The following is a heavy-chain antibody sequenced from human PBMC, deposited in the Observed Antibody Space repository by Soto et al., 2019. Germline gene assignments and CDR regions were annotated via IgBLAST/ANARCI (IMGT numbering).Heavy chain of an antibody. Sequence: GGSLRLSCAASGFTFSTYSMNWVRQAPGKGLEWVSSISSGSGNIYYLDSVKGRFTISRDNAKNSLYLQMNSLRAEDTAVYYCARGGYGVYGHWGQGTLVTVSS. CDR3: ARGGYGVYGH. CDR1: GFTFSTYS. CDR2: ISSGSGNI. J-gene: IGHJ4*02. V-gene: IGHV3-21*01. D-gene: IGHD4-17*01.